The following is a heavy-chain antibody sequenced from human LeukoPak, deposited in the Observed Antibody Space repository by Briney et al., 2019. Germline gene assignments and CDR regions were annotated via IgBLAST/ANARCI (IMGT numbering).Heavy chain of an antibody. J-gene: IGHJ6*03. Sequence: SETLSLTCAVYGGSFSGYYWSWIRQPPGKGLEWIGEINHSGSTNYNPSLKSRVTISVDTSKNQLSLKLSSVTAADTAVYYCARAGGYYYYYYMDVWGKGTTVTVSS. CDR1: GGSFSGYY. CDR3: ARAGGYYYYYYMDV. V-gene: IGHV4-34*01. CDR2: INHSGST. D-gene: IGHD3-10*01.